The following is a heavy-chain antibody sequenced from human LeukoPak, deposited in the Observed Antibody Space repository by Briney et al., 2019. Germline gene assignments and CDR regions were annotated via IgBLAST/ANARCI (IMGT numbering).Heavy chain of an antibody. CDR2: ISGGST. Sequence: GGSLRLSCAASGFTFSTYGMTWVRQAPGKGLEWVSAISGGSTHYADSVKGRFTISRDNSKNTPYLQMNSLRIEDTAVYYCAKLGVADAFDIWGQGTMVTVSS. J-gene: IGHJ3*02. V-gene: IGHV3-23*01. CDR3: AKLGVADAFDI. CDR1: GFTFSTYG. D-gene: IGHD2-8*01.